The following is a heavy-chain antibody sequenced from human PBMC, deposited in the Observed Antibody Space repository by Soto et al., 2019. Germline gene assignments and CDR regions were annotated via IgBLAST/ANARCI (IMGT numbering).Heavy chain of an antibody. J-gene: IGHJ3*01. CDR1: GFSFSTSGVG. V-gene: IGHV2-5*01. Sequence: VSGPTLVNPTQTLTLTCSFSGFSFSTSGVGVGWVRQPPGKALEWLALIYWSGDEHYRPSLKSRLTITKDTSKNQVVLIMTNMDPVDTATYYCARGLATLPVFAFDVWGQGTTVTVSS. D-gene: IGHD6-6*01. CDR3: ARGLATLPVFAFDV. CDR2: IYWSGDE.